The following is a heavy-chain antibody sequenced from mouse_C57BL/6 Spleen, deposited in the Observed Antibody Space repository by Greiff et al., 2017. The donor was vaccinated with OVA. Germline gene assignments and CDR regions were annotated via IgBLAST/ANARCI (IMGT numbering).Heavy chain of an antibody. V-gene: IGHV1-54*01. Sequence: QVQLKQSGAELVRPGTSVKVSCKASGYAFTNYLIEWVKQRPGQGLEWIGVINPGSGGTNYNEKFKGKATLTADKSSSTAYMPLSSLTSEDSAVYFCARSDPDYFGYWGQGTTLTVSS. CDR1: GYAFTNYL. CDR2: INPGSGGT. CDR3: ARSDPDYFGY. J-gene: IGHJ2*01.